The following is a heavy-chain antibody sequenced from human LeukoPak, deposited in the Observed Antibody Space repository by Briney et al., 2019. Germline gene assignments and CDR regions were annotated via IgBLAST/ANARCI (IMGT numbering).Heavy chain of an antibody. CDR2: ISGSGDST. CDR3: AKGRSADITAAINY. D-gene: IGHD6-25*01. CDR1: GFTFSAYG. Sequence: GGSLRLSCEVSGFTFSAYGIHWVRQSPGKGLEWVSGISGSGDSTYYADSVKGRFTISRDSSNNTLFLQINSLRAADTAAYYCAKGRSADITAAINYWGQGTLVTVSS. J-gene: IGHJ4*02. V-gene: IGHV3-23*01.